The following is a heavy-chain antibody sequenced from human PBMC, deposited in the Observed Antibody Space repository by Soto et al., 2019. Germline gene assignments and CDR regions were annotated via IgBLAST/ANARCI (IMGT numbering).Heavy chain of an antibody. Sequence: QVQLQQWGAGLLKPSETLSLTCAVYGGSLSGYYWNWIRQPPGKGLEWIGEISHSGSTNYIPSLKNRVAISVDTSKSQFSLKLNSVTAADTAVYYCARGNGVGFGDCWSQGTLVTVSS. CDR2: ISHSGST. D-gene: IGHD3-16*01. J-gene: IGHJ4*02. V-gene: IGHV4-34*01. CDR3: ARGNGVGFGDC. CDR1: GGSLSGYY.